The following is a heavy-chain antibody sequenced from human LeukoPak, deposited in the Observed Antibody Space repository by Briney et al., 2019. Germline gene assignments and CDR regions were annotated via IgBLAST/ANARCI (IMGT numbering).Heavy chain of an antibody. Sequence: GASVKVSCKASGYTFTDYYYIHWVRQAPGQGLEWMGWLNPKSGDTNYAQKFQGRVTVTRDTSISTVYMELSRLRSDDTAVYYCARPSSTDYVWGQGTQVTVSS. V-gene: IGHV1-2*02. J-gene: IGHJ4*02. D-gene: IGHD2-2*01. CDR2: LNPKSGDT. CDR3: ARPSSTDYV. CDR1: GYTFTDYY.